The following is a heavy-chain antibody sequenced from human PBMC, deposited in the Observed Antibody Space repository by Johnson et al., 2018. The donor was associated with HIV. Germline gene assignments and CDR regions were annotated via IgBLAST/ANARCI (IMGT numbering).Heavy chain of an antibody. D-gene: IGHD1-26*01. V-gene: IGHV3-7*01. J-gene: IGHJ3*02. Sequence: VQLVESGGGLIQPGRSLRLSCAASGFTFSSYWMTWVRQAPGKGLEWVANIKQDGSERYYVDSLKGRFTISRDNAKNSLYLQMNSLRAEDTAVFHCARGDVGAFDIWGQGTMVTVSS. CDR3: ARGDVGAFDI. CDR2: IKQDGSER. CDR1: GFTFSSYW.